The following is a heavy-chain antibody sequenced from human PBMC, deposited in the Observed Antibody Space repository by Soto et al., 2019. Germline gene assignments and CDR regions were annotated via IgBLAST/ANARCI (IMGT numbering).Heavy chain of an antibody. CDR2: INHSGST. CDR1: GGSFSGYY. V-gene: IGHV4-34*01. D-gene: IGHD2-15*01. CDR3: ARGRGYCSGGSCYSHYYYYGMDV. J-gene: IGHJ6*02. Sequence: QVQLQQWGAGLLKPSETLSLTCAVYGGSFSGYYWSWIRQPPGKGLEWIGEINHSGSTNYNPSLKSRVTISVDTSKNQFSLKLSSVTAADTAVYYCARGRGYCSGGSCYSHYYYYGMDVWGQGTTVTVSS.